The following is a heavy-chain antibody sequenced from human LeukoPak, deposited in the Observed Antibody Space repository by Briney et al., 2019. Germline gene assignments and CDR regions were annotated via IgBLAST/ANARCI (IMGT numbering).Heavy chain of an antibody. CDR1: GGSFSGYY. J-gene: IGHJ3*02. CDR2: INHSGST. CDR3: ARYSYNYYDSSGYYEDAFDI. Sequence: SETLSLTCAVYGGSFSGYYWSWIRQPPGKGLEWVGEINHSGSTNYNPSLKSRVTISVDTSKNQFSIKLSSVPAAETAVYYCARYSYNYYDSSGYYEDAFDIWGQGTMVTVSS. V-gene: IGHV4-34*01. D-gene: IGHD3-22*01.